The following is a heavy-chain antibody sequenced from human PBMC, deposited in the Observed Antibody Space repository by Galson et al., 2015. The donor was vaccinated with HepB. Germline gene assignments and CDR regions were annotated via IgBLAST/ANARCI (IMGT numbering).Heavy chain of an antibody. CDR3: ARGPRYYYDSSGPGYFDY. CDR1: GFTVSSNY. J-gene: IGHJ4*02. V-gene: IGHV3-53*04. D-gene: IGHD3-22*01. Sequence: LRLSCAASGFTVSSNYMSWVRQAPGKGLEWVSVIYSGTSTYYADSVRGRFTISRHNFKNTLYLQMNSLRAEDTAVYYCARGPRYYYDSSGPGYFDYWGQGTLVTVSS. CDR2: IYSGTST.